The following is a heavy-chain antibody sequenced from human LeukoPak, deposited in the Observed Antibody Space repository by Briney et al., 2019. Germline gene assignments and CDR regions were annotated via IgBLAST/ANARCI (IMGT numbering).Heavy chain of an antibody. V-gene: IGHV5-51*01. CDR3: PRHQVLAGKPNYYYYGRDV. Sequence: GESLKISCKGPRYSFTTYWIGWVRQMPGKGLEWIGINYPGDSDTRYSPSFQGQVTLPADKSISTADLQWNRPKAWDTARYYFPRHQVLAGKPNYYYYGRDVWGQGTAVTVSS. D-gene: IGHD3-10*01. J-gene: IGHJ6*01. CDR2: NYPGDSDT. CDR1: RYSFTTYW.